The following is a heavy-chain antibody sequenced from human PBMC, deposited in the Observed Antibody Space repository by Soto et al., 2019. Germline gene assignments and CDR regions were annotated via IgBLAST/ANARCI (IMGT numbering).Heavy chain of an antibody. CDR2: SYYSGST. V-gene: IGHV4-59*08. CDR3: ARMPHTYGYSGFDY. D-gene: IGHD5-18*01. Sequence: QVQLQESGPGLVKPSETLSLTCTVSGGSVSGYSWTWIRQPPGRGLEWIGYSYYSGSTRYNPSLKSRVTVSVDTSKNQFSPKLNSVTAADTAVYYCARMPHTYGYSGFDYWGQGTLVSVSS. J-gene: IGHJ4*02. CDR1: GGSVSGYS.